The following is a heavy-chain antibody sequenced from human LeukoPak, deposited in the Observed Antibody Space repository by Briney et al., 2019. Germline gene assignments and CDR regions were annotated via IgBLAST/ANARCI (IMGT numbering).Heavy chain of an antibody. CDR3: ARDHNFWSGAFDI. Sequence: GGSLRLSCAASGFTFSSYWMHWVRQAPGKGLEWVSYISSSGSTIYYADSVKGRFTISRDNAKNSLYLQMNSLRAEDTAVYYCARDHNFWSGAFDIWGQGTMVTVSS. J-gene: IGHJ3*02. D-gene: IGHD3-3*01. V-gene: IGHV3-48*04. CDR2: ISSSGSTI. CDR1: GFTFSSYW.